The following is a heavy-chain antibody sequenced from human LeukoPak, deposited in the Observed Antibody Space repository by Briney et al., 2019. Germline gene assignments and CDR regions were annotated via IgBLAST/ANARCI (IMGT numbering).Heavy chain of an antibody. Sequence: ASVKVSCKASGYTFTGYYMHWVRQAPEQGLEWMGRINPNSGGTNYAQKFQGRVTMTRDTSISTAYMELSRLRSDDTAVYYCARPDHYYDSSGYSNWGQGTLVTVSS. CDR2: INPNSGGT. CDR3: ARPDHYYDSSGYSN. CDR1: GYTFTGYY. V-gene: IGHV1-2*06. J-gene: IGHJ4*02. D-gene: IGHD3-22*01.